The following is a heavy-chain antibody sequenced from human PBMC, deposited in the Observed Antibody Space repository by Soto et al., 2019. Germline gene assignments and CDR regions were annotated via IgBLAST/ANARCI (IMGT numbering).Heavy chain of an antibody. D-gene: IGHD3-10*01. J-gene: IGHJ4*02. Sequence: KESGPTQVKPTQTLTLTCSFSGFSLNTDGEGVGWVRQPPGEALEWLALIYWDDDERYSPSLKTRLTITKDPSKNQVALIMTNMDPVDTATYYCAHSRNLITEDAQVGDFDYWGQGTLVTVSS. CDR2: IYWDDDE. CDR3: AHSRNLITEDAQVGDFDY. V-gene: IGHV2-5*02. CDR1: GFSLNTDGEG.